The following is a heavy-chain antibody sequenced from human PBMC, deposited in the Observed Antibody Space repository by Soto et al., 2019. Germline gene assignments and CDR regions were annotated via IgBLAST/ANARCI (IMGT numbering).Heavy chain of an antibody. V-gene: IGHV4-31*03. J-gene: IGHJ5*02. CDR2: IYYSGST. Sequence: SETLSLTCTVSGGSISSGGYYWSWIRQHPGKGLEWIGYIYYSGSTYYNPSLKSRVTISVDTSKNQFSLKLSSVTAADTAVYYCARGSYYGDYDWFDPWGQGTLVTVSS. CDR3: ARGSYYGDYDWFDP. CDR1: GGSISSGGYY. D-gene: IGHD4-17*01.